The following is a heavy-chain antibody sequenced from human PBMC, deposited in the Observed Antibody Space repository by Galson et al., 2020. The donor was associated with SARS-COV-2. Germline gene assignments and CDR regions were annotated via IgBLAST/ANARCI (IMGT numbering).Heavy chain of an antibody. CDR1: GFNFGDYS. J-gene: IGHJ4*02. CDR2: ISWNSVSI. CDR3: AKGSAWAIGEPFDH. Sequence: GGSLRLSCAASGFNFGDYSIHWVRQRPGKGLEWVAGISWNSVSIGYAGSVKGRFTISRDNVKNSLSLQMTNLTTEDTAIYYCAKGSAWAIGEPFDHWGQGTLVTVSS. V-gene: IGHV3-9*01. D-gene: IGHD3-10*01.